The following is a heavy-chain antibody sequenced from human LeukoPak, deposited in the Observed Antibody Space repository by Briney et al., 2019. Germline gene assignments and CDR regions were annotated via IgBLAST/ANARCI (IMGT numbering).Heavy chain of an antibody. J-gene: IGHJ6*02. Sequence: SVKVSCKASGGTFSSYAISWVRQAPGQGLEWMGGIIPIFGTANYAQKFQGRVTITADESTSTAYMELSSLRSGDTAVYYCARDLGERGSYGMDVWGQGTTVTVSS. CDR1: GGTFSSYA. CDR2: IIPIFGTA. V-gene: IGHV1-69*01. D-gene: IGHD3-10*01. CDR3: ARDLGERGSYGMDV.